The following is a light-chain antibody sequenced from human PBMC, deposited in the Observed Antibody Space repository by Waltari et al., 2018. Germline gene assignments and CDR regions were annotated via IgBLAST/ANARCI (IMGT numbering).Light chain of an antibody. V-gene: IGKV3-15*01. CDR1: ESVTNN. CDR3: QQYNNWPIT. J-gene: IGKJ4*01. CDR2: GAV. Sequence: ELVMTQSPATLSVSPGESATISGRASESVTNNLAWYQKRPGHPPRLLIHGAVTRATEIAARFTGSGSGTEFTLTISNLQSEDFAVYYCQQYNNWPITFGGGTKVEIK.